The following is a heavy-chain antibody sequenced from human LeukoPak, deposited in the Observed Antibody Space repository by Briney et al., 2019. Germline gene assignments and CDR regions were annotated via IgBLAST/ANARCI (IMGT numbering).Heavy chain of an antibody. J-gene: IGHJ4*02. CDR1: GGSISSYY. Sequence: SETLSLTCTVSGGSISSYYWSWIRQPPGKGLEWIGYIYYSGSTNYSPSLKSRVTISVDTSKNQFSLKLSSVTAADTAVYYCARGGSIAARGAYYFDYWGQGTLVTVSS. D-gene: IGHD6-6*01. CDR2: IYYSGST. CDR3: ARGGSIAARGAYYFDY. V-gene: IGHV4-59*01.